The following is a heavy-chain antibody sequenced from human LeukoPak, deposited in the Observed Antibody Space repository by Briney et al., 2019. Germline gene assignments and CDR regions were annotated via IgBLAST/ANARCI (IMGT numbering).Heavy chain of an antibody. CDR3: VRGLGSGYSYAYGGY. CDR2: INGDGSDT. V-gene: IGHV3-74*01. D-gene: IGHD5-18*01. Sequence: GGSLRLSCKASGFTFSSYWMHWVRQIPGKGLAWVSRINGDGSDTNSADSVKGRFTISRDNAKNTLYLQMNSLRAEDTAVYYCVRGLGSGYSYAYGGYWGQGTLVTVSS. J-gene: IGHJ4*02. CDR1: GFTFSSYW.